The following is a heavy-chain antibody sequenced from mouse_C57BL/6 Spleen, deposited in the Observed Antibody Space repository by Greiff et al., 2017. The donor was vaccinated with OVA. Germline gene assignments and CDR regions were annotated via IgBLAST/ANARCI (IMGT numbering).Heavy chain of an antibody. J-gene: IGHJ1*03. V-gene: IGHV1-55*01. D-gene: IGHD3-3*01. CDR3: ARRRAESNWYFDV. CDR1: GYTFTSYW. Sequence: QVHVKQSGAELVKPGASVKMSCKASGYTFTSYWITWVKQRPGQGLEWIGDIYPGSGSTNYNEKFKSKATLTVDTSSSTAYMQLSSLTSEDSAVYYCARRRAESNWYFDVWGTGTTVTVSS. CDR2: IYPGSGST.